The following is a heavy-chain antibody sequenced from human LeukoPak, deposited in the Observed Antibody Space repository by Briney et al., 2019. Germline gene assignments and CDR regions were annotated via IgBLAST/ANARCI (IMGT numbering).Heavy chain of an antibody. CDR3: AKGAVTTLKNWYLDL. J-gene: IGHJ2*01. CDR2: ISYDGTRP. CDR1: GFTFSSYG. Sequence: PGGSLRLSCAASGFTFSSYGMHWVPQAPGKGLEWVAVISYDGTRPYYTDSVKGHFTISRDNSKNTLYLQMSTLRADDTAVYYCAKGAVTTLKNWYLDLWGRGTLVTVSS. D-gene: IGHD4-17*01. V-gene: IGHV3-30*18.